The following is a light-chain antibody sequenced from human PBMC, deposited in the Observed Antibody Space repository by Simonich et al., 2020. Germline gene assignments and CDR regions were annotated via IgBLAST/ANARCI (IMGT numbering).Light chain of an antibody. CDR1: SSVVGGYNY. CDR3: CSYAGSYTWV. CDR2: DVS. Sequence: HSALTQPRSVSGSPGQSVIISCTVTSSVVGGYNYVSWYQQHPGKAPKLMIYDVSKRPTGVADRFSGSKSGNTASLTISGLQAEDEADYYCCSYAGSYTWVFGGGTKLTVL. J-gene: IGLJ3*02. V-gene: IGLV2-11*01.